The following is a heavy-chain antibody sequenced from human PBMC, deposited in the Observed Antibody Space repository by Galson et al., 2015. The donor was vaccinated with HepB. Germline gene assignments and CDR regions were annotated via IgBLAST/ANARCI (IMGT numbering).Heavy chain of an antibody. D-gene: IGHD2-21*01. CDR2: ISSGSTYI. CDR3: ARDEPVYGGHSPAASDI. Sequence: SLRLSCAASGFTFSSYSMKWVRQAPGTGLEWVSFISSGSTYIYSVDSVMGRLTISRDNAKKTLYLQMNSLRAEDTAVYYCARDEPVYGGHSPAASDIWGQGTMVTVSS. V-gene: IGHV3-21*01. CDR1: GFTFSSYS. J-gene: IGHJ3*02.